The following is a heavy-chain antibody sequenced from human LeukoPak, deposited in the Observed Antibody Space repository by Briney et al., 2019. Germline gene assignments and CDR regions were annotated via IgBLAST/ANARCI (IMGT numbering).Heavy chain of an antibody. D-gene: IGHD3-16*01. CDR3: ARQGLGAYMDV. J-gene: IGHJ6*03. V-gene: IGHV4-39*01. CDR1: GGSISSSSYY. CDR2: IYYSGST. Sequence: SETLSLTCTVSGGSISSSSYYWGWIRQPPGKGLEWIGSIYYSGSTYYNPSLKSRVTISVDTSKNQFSLKLSSVTAADTAVCYCARQGLGAYMDVWGKGTTVTVSS.